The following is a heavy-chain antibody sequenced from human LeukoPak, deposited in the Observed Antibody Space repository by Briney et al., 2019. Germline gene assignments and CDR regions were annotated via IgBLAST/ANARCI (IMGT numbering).Heavy chain of an antibody. CDR1: GGSISSYY. CDR3: ARVVYCGGDCYTFDP. CDR2: IYYSGST. D-gene: IGHD2-21*02. J-gene: IGHJ5*02. Sequence: SETLSLTCTVSGGSISSYYWSWIRQPPGKGLEWIGYIYYSGSTNYNPSLKSRVTISVDTSKNQFSLKLSSVTAADTAVYYCARVVYCGGDCYTFDPWGQGTLVTVSS. V-gene: IGHV4-59*01.